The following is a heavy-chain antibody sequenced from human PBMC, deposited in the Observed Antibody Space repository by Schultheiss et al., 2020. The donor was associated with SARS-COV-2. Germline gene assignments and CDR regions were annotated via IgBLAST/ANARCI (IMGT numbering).Heavy chain of an antibody. CDR3: ARRGYYYGMDV. CDR2: INHSGNS. CDR1: GGSFSGYY. J-gene: IGHJ6*02. V-gene: IGHV4-34*01. Sequence: SETLSLTCAVYGGSFSGYYWSWIRQPPGKGLEWIGEINHSGNSNYNPSLKSRVTMSIDTSKNQFSLKLRSVTAADTAVYYCARRGYYYGMDVWGQGTTVTVSS.